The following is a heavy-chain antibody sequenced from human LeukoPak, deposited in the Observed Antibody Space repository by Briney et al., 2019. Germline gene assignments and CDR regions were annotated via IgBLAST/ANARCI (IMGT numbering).Heavy chain of an antibody. V-gene: IGHV1-69*05. Sequence: GSSVKVSCKASEGTFSSYAISWVRQAPGQGLEWMGGIIPIFGTANYAQKFQGRVTITTDESTSTAYMELSSLRSEDTAVYYCARVSCSSTSCYRGWFDPWGQGTLVTVSS. J-gene: IGHJ5*02. D-gene: IGHD2-2*02. CDR2: IIPIFGTA. CDR1: EGTFSSYA. CDR3: ARVSCSSTSCYRGWFDP.